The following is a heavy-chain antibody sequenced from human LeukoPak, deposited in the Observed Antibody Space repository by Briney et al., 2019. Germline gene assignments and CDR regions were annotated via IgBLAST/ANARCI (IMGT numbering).Heavy chain of an antibody. J-gene: IGHJ4*02. Sequence: GASVKVSCKASGYTFTGYYMHWVRQAPGQGLEWMGWINPNSGGTNYAQKFQGRVTMTRDTSISTAYMEPSRLRSDDTAVYYCARSFNVESGSSYFDYWGQGTLVTVSS. D-gene: IGHD2-21*01. V-gene: IGHV1-2*02. CDR3: ARSFNVESGSSYFDY. CDR1: GYTFTGYY. CDR2: INPNSGGT.